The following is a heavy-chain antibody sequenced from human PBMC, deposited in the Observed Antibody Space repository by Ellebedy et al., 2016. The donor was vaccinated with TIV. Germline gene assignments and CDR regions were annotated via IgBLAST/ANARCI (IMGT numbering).Heavy chain of an antibody. J-gene: IGHJ4*02. D-gene: IGHD2-15*01. CDR1: GFTFSSYA. Sequence: GGSLRLSCAASGFTFSSYAMSWVRQAPGKGLEWVSTVIGSGISTYYADSVKGRFTISRDNSKNTLYLQMNSLRGEDTAVYYCAKDKRVVAATYYFDYWGQGTVVTVSS. CDR2: VIGSGIST. CDR3: AKDKRVVAATYYFDY. V-gene: IGHV3-23*01.